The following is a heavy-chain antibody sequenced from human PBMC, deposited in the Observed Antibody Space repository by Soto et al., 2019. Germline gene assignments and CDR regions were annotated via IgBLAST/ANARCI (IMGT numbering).Heavy chain of an antibody. D-gene: IGHD2-15*01. V-gene: IGHV3-11*01. J-gene: IGHJ6*02. Sequence: QVQLVESGGGLVKPGGSLRLSCAASGFTFSDYYMSWIRQAPGKGLEWVSYISSSGSTIYYADSVKGRFTISRDNAXIXXYLQMNSLRAEDTAVYYCATGVAATYSEVYYGMDVWGQGTTVTVSS. CDR1: GFTFSDYY. CDR3: ATGVAATYSEVYYGMDV. CDR2: ISSSGSTI.